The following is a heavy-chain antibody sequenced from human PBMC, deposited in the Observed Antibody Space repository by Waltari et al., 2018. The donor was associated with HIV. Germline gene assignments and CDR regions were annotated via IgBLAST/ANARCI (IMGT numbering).Heavy chain of an antibody. J-gene: IGHJ6*02. Sequence: QVQLVQSGAEMRKPGASVTLSCKASGYRFNNYYLHWVRQAPGQGLEWMGIVNPMDGGTDYAQKFQDRVTMTRDTSTTTVYMELSSLRSEDTAVYYCTRSKNYYYHMDVWGQGTTVIVSS. V-gene: IGHV1-46*02. CDR2: VNPMDGGT. CDR3: TRSKNYYYHMDV. CDR1: GYRFNNYY.